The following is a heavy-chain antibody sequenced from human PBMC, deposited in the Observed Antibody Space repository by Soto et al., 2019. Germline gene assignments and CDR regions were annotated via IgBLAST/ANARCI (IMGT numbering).Heavy chain of an antibody. V-gene: IGHV3-48*02. Sequence: PGGSLRLSCEASGFTFSNFGMNWVRQAPGKGLEWVSYISSSSTIYYADSVKGRFTISRDNAKNSLYLQMNSLRDEDTAVYYCAREETYYDFWSGFSRPYGMDVWGQGTTVTVSS. CDR1: GFTFSNFG. D-gene: IGHD3-3*01. J-gene: IGHJ6*02. CDR2: ISSSSTI. CDR3: AREETYYDFWSGFSRPYGMDV.